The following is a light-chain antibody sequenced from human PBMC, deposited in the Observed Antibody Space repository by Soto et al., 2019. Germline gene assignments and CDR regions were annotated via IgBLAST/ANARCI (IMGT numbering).Light chain of an antibody. Sequence: DIVMTQSPDSLAVSLGERATINCKSSQSVLYTSNNKNYLTWYQQKPGQRPKLLIYWASTRESVVPDRFSGSGSGTDFTLTISSLQAEDVADYYCQQYYSTPCTFGQGTKVEIK. CDR2: WAS. V-gene: IGKV4-1*01. CDR1: QSVLYTSNNKNY. J-gene: IGKJ1*01. CDR3: QQYYSTPCT.